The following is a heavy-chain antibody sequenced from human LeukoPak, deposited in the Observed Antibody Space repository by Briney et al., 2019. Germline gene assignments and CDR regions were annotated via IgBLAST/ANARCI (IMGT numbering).Heavy chain of an antibody. CDR3: AGISYYGRRNGNDAFDI. CDR1: GFTFTSYG. D-gene: IGHD3-16*01. J-gene: IGHJ3*02. V-gene: IGHV3-23*01. CDR2: ISGSGGST. Sequence: GGSLRLSCAASGFTFTSYGMSWVRQAPDKGLEWVSAISGSGGSTYYADSVKGRFTISRDNSKNTLYLQMNSLRAEDTAVYYCAGISYYGRRNGNDAFDIWGQGTMVTVSS.